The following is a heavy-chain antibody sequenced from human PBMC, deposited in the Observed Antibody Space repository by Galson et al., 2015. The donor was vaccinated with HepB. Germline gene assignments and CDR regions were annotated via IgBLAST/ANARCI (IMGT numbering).Heavy chain of an antibody. Sequence: SETLSLTCTVSGGSISSSNWWSWVRQPPGKGLEWIGEIYHSGSTNYNPSLKSRVTISVDKSKNQFSLKLSSVTAADTAVYYCARGAGELRFLDFHFDYWGQGTLVTVSS. V-gene: IGHV4-4*02. J-gene: IGHJ4*02. CDR1: GGSISSSNW. CDR3: ARGAGELRFLDFHFDY. D-gene: IGHD3-3*01. CDR2: IYHSGST.